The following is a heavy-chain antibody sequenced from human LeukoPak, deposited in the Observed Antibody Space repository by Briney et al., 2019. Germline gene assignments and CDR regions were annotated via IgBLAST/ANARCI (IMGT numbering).Heavy chain of an antibody. D-gene: IGHD1-14*01. J-gene: IGHJ3*02. CDR3: ARVPQKDAFDI. Sequence: SETLSLTCTVSGGSISSSSYYWGWIRQPPGKGLEWIGSIYYNGSTYYNPSLKSRVTISVDTSKNQFSLKLSSVTAADTAVYYCARVPQKDAFDIWGQGTMVTVSS. CDR1: GGSISSSSYY. V-gene: IGHV4-39*07. CDR2: IYYNGST.